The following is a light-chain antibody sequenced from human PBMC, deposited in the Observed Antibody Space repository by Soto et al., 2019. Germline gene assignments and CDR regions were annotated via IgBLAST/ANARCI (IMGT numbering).Light chain of an antibody. Sequence: DIQLTQSPSFLSASVGDRVTITCRASQGISSYLAWYQQKPGNAPKLLIYAASTLQSGVPSRFSGSGSATEFTLTISSLQPEDSATYFRQPLNSYPPFFGGGTKVEIK. CDR1: QGISSY. CDR2: AAS. CDR3: QPLNSYPPF. V-gene: IGKV1-9*01. J-gene: IGKJ4*01.